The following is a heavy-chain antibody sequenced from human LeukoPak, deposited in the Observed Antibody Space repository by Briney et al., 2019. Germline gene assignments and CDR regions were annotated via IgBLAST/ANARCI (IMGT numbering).Heavy chain of an antibody. V-gene: IGHV4-39*01. CDR1: GGSISSSAYY. D-gene: IGHD4-17*01. J-gene: IGHJ4*02. CDR3: ARHGNRFTVTFFDY. CDR2: IYFSGTT. Sequence: SETLSLTCTISGGSISSSAYYWGWIRQPPGKGLEWIGSIYFSGTTHYNPSLKSRVTISVDTSKNQFSLKLNSVTAADMSVYYCARHGNRFTVTFFDYWGQGALVTVSS.